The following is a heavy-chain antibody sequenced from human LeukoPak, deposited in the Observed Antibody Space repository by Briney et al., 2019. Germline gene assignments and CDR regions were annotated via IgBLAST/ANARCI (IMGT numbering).Heavy chain of an antibody. CDR2: IYHSGST. Sequence: SETLSLTCTVSGGSISSYYWSWIRQPPGKGLEWIGYIYHSGSTYYNPSLKSRVTISVDRSKNQFSLKLSSVTAADTAVYYCASRTGYYYYMDVWGKGTTVTVSS. V-gene: IGHV4-59*12. J-gene: IGHJ6*03. D-gene: IGHD1/OR15-1a*01. CDR1: GGSISSYY. CDR3: ASRTGYYYYMDV.